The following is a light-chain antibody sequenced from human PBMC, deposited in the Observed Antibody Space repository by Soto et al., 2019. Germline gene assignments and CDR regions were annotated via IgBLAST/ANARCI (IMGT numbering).Light chain of an antibody. CDR1: SGHSSYA. CDR3: QTWGTGIQV. V-gene: IGLV4-69*01. Sequence: QSVLTQSPSASASLGASVKLTCTLSSGHSSYAIAWHQQQPEKGPRYLMKLNSDGSHSKGDGIPDRFLGSSSGAERYLTISSLQSEDEADYYCQTWGTGIQVFGTGTKLTVL. CDR2: LNSDGSH. J-gene: IGLJ1*01.